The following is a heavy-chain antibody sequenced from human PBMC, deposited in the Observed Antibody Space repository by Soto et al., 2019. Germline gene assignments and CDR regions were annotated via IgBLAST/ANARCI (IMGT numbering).Heavy chain of an antibody. Sequence: ASVKVSCKASGGTFSSYAISWVRQAPGQGLEWMGGIIPIFGTANYAQKFQGRVTITADESTSTAYMELSSLRSEDTAVYYCARDGYSSSHEDYYYGMDVWGQGTTVTVSS. CDR1: GGTFSSYA. CDR2: IIPIFGTA. CDR3: ARDGYSSSHEDYYYGMDV. V-gene: IGHV1-69*13. D-gene: IGHD6-13*01. J-gene: IGHJ6*02.